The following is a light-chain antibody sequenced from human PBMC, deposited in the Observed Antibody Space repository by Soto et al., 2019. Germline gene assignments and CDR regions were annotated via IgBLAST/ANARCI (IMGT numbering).Light chain of an antibody. CDR2: MIS. J-gene: IGKJ2*01. V-gene: IGKV2-24*01. CDR1: QSLVHSDGNTY. CDR3: MQDKQTYT. Sequence: DIVMTQTPLSSPVTLGQPASISCRSSQSLVHSDGNTYLSWLQQRTGQPPSLLIYMISNRFSGVPDRFSSSGAGTDLTQTISRVEAEDVGIYYCMQDKQTYTFGQGTKLEIK.